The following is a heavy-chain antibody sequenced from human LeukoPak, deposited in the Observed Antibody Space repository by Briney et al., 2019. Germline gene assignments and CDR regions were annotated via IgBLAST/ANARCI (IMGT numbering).Heavy chain of an antibody. V-gene: IGHV4-61*02. CDR1: GGSISSGSYH. CDR2: IYTSGST. D-gene: IGHD3-9*01. J-gene: IGHJ4*02. Sequence: PSETPSLTCTVSGGSISSGSYHWSWIRQPAGKGLEWIGRIYTSGSTNYNPSLKSRVTISVDTSKNQFSLKLSSVTAADTAVYYCASGLRYFDLYYWGQGTLVTVSS. CDR3: ASGLRYFDLYY.